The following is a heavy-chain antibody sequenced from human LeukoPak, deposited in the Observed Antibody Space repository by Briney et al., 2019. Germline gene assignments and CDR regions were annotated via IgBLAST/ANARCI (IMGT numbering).Heavy chain of an antibody. D-gene: IGHD1-26*01. CDR1: GASISTYY. V-gene: IGHV4-4*07. Sequence: SETLSLTCTVSGASISTYYWSWVRQPAGKGLEWIARIFTSGTTNYNPSLKSRVTMSVDTSKNQFSLKLSSVTAADTAVYYCARDRDSGSSSNRYYFDYWGQGTLVTVSS. J-gene: IGHJ4*02. CDR3: ARDRDSGSSSNRYYFDY. CDR2: IFTSGTT.